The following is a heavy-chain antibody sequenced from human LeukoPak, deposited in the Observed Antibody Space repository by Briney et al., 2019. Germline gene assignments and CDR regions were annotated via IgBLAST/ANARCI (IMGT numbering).Heavy chain of an antibody. D-gene: IGHD3-3*01. CDR1: GGSISSSSYY. V-gene: IGHV4-39*07. CDR2: IYHSGST. Sequence: SETLSLTCTVSGGSISSSSYYWGWIRQPPGKGLEWIGYIYHSGSTYYNPSLKSRVTISVDRSKNQFSLKLSSVTAADTAVYYCARGTVTMFDPWGQGTLVTVSS. J-gene: IGHJ5*02. CDR3: ARGTVTMFDP.